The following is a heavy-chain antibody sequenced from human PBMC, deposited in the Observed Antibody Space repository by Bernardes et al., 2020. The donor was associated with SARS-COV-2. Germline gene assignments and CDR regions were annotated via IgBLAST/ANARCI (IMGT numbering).Heavy chain of an antibody. CDR1: GFTFSSYG. Sequence: GGSLRLSFAASGFTFSSYGMSWVRQAPGKGLEWVSSISKSGDGLYYVDSVKGRFTISRDNSKNMLYLQMNSLRAEDTAIYYCAIIRTRGRWYFDLWGRGT. CDR3: AIIRTRGRWYFDL. V-gene: IGHV3-23*01. D-gene: IGHD3-10*01. J-gene: IGHJ2*01. CDR2: ISKSGDGL.